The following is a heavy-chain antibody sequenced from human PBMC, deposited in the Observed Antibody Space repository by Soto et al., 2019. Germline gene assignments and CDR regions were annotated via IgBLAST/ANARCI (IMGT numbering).Heavy chain of an antibody. D-gene: IGHD2-15*01. J-gene: IGHJ4*02. CDR1: GGSISSSSYY. CDR2: IYYSGST. Sequence: KQSQTLSLTCTVSGGSISSSSYYWGWIRQPPGKGLEWIGSIYYSGSTYYNPSLKSRVTISVDTSKNQFSLKLSSVTAADTAVYYCARHEEEGYCSGGSCYSGLGYFDYWGQGTLVTVSS. CDR3: ARHEEEGYCSGGSCYSGLGYFDY. V-gene: IGHV4-39*01.